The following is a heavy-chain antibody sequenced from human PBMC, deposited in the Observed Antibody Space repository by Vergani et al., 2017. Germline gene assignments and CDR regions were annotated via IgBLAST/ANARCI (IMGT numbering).Heavy chain of an antibody. CDR3: ARDFLRYSSGWQDAFDY. D-gene: IGHD6-19*01. V-gene: IGHV4-31*03. CDR1: GGSISSGGYY. CDR2: IYYSGST. J-gene: IGHJ4*02. Sequence: QVQLQESGPGLVKPSQTLSLTCTVSGGSISSGGYYWSWIRQHPGKGLEWIGYIYYSGSTYYNPSLKSRVTISVDTSKNQFSLKLSSVTAADTAVYYCARDFLRYSSGWQDAFDYWGQGTLVTVSS.